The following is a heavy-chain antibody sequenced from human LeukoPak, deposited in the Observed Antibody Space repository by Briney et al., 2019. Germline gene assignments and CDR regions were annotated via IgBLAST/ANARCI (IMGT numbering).Heavy chain of an antibody. D-gene: IGHD3-10*01. Sequence: GGSLRLSCAVSGFTFRRYWMSWVRQAPGKGLEWVASIKQDGNEKYYVDSVRGRFTISRDNAKNSLYLQMDSLRVEDTALYYCARDLDFGSGRSLGAFDIWGQGTMVIVSS. J-gene: IGHJ3*02. CDR1: GFTFRRYW. V-gene: IGHV3-7*03. CDR3: ARDLDFGSGRSLGAFDI. CDR2: IKQDGNEK.